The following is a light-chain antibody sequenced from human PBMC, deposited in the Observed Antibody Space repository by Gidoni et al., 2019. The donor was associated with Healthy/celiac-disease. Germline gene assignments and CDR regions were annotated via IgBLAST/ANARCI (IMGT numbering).Light chain of an antibody. CDR1: QSISSW. CDR2: KAS. V-gene: IGKV1-5*03. CDR3: QQYNSYSYT. J-gene: IGKJ2*01. Sequence: DIQMTQSPSTLSASVGDRVTITCRASQSISSWLAWYQQKPGKAPTPLIYKASSLESGVPSRFSGSGSGTELTLTISSMKPDDFATYYCQQYNSYSYTFGQGTKLEIK.